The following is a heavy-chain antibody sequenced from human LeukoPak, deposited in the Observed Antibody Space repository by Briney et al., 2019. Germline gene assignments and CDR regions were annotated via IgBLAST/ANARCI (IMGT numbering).Heavy chain of an antibody. J-gene: IGHJ2*01. CDR3: ARSQPLAYFDL. V-gene: IGHV1-69*06. CDR1: GGSFNSYA. CDR2: IIPIFGTA. Sequence: SVKVSCKASGGSFNSYAISWVRQATGQGLEWMGGIIPIFGTANYAQKFQGRVTITADKSTNTAYVELSSLRSGDTAVYYCARSQPLAYFDLWGRGTLVTVSS.